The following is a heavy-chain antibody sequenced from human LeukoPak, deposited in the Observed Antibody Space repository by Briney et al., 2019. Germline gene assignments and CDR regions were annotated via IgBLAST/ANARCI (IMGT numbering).Heavy chain of an antibody. Sequence: ASVKVSCKASGYTVTSYGISWVRQGPGQGLEWIGWISAFNVNTNYAQNLQGSVTMSPDTSTRTGYMELRSRRADNTAVYYCARDMPGLGQPSFDYWGQGTLVTVSS. J-gene: IGHJ4*02. D-gene: IGHD2-2*01. CDR1: GYTVTSYG. V-gene: IGHV1-18*01. CDR3: ARDMPGLGQPSFDY. CDR2: ISAFNVNT.